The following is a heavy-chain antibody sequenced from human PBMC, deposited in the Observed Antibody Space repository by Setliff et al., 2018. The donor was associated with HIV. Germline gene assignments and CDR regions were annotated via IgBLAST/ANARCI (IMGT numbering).Heavy chain of an antibody. J-gene: IGHJ5*02. CDR2: ISDDGSTK. V-gene: IGHV3-30*04. CDR3: VRDDTNGPNSLDP. Sequence: GGSLRLSCAASGFTFNNYAMHWVRQAPGKGPECVAVISDDGSTKHYGDSVKGRFTISRDNSKNTLYLEVSSLRAEDTAFYYFVRDDTNGPNSLDPWGQGTLVTVSS. D-gene: IGHD2-8*01. CDR1: GFTFNNYA.